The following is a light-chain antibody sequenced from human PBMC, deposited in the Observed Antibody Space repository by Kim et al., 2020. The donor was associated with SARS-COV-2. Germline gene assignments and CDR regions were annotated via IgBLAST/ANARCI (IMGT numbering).Light chain of an antibody. CDR1: QNVNSH. Sequence: SVSPGERAALSCRASQNVNSHFAWYQQKPGQTPRLLIYDASTRATGIPARFSGSGSGTEFTLTISSLQSEDVAVYYCQQYNDWPLTFGGGTKLEI. V-gene: IGKV3-15*01. CDR2: DAS. CDR3: QQYNDWPLT. J-gene: IGKJ4*01.